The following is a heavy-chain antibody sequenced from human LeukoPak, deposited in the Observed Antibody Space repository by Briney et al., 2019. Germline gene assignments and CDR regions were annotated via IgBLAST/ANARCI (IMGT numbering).Heavy chain of an antibody. J-gene: IGHJ6*02. CDR2: MIYDGSEK. CDR3: ARELQRTYGMDV. Sequence: GRSLRLSCAASGFTFRSYGMHWVRQAPGKGLEWVAVMIYDGSEKYYADSVKGRFTISGDNSKNTLYLQMNSLRAEDAAVYYCARELQRTYGMDVWGQGTTVTVSS. D-gene: IGHD5-24*01. CDR1: GFTFRSYG. V-gene: IGHV3-33*08.